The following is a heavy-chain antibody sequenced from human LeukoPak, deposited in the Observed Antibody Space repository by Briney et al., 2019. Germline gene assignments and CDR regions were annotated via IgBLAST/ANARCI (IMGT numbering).Heavy chain of an antibody. J-gene: IGHJ4*02. CDR3: AKDKYYYDSSGYSDFDD. V-gene: IGHV3-30*02. CDR2: IQYDGSNK. D-gene: IGHD3-22*01. CDR1: GFAFISYG. Sequence: GGSLRLSCAASGFAFISYGMHWVRQAPGKGLEWVAFIQYDGSNKYYADSVKGRFTISIDSSKNTLCLQVNSLRAEDTAVYYCAKDKYYYDSSGYSDFDDWDQGTLVIVSS.